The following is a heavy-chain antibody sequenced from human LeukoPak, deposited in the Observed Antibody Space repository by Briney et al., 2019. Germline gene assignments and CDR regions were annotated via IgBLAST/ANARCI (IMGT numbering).Heavy chain of an antibody. D-gene: IGHD2-15*01. CDR1: GFTFSNYG. J-gene: IGHJ1*01. CDR3: AKGSAYCSGGSCYFEYFQH. CDR2: IRFDGSIK. V-gene: IGHV3-30*02. Sequence: GGSLRLSCVASGFTFSNYGMRWVRQAPGKGLEWVAFIRFDGSIKYYADSVKGRFTISRDNSKNMLYLQMSSLRAEDTAVYYCAKGSAYCSGGSCYFEYFQHWGQGTLVTVSS.